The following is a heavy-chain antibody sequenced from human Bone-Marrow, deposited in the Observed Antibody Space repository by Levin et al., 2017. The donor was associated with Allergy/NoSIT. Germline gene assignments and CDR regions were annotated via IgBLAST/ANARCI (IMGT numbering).Heavy chain of an antibody. J-gene: IGHJ4*02. V-gene: IGHV4-39*07. D-gene: IGHD2-15*01. CDR2: VFYSGTS. CDR3: ARGPLFVPATRFEN. CDR1: GGSISPSNFF. Sequence: SQTLSLTCTVSGGSISPSNFFWGWIRQTPGKGLEWIGSVFYSGTSYFNPSLKARVTVSVDRSKNQFSLKLRSVTAADTAVYYCARGPLFVPATRFENWGQGVVVTVSS.